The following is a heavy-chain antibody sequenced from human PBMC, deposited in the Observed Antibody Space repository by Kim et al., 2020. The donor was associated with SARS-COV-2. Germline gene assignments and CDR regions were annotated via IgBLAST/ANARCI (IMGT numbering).Heavy chain of an antibody. CDR2: IGRKANNYET. D-gene: IGHD3-10*01. CDR3: TRTHYTGSGTAYGMDV. CDR1: GVTFSDSN. Sequence: GGSLRLSCAGSGVTFSDSNVHWVRQASGKGLEWVGRIGRKANNYETAYGAPMKGRFTISKDDSKNTAYLQMNSLKTEDTAVYYCTRTHYTGSGTAYGMDVWGQGTTVTVS. V-gene: IGHV3-73*01. J-gene: IGHJ6*02.